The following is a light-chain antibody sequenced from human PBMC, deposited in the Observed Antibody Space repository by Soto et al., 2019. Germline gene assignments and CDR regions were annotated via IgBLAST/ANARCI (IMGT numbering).Light chain of an antibody. J-gene: IGLJ2*01. Sequence: QSALTQPASVSGSPGQSITISCTGTSSDVGGYNYVSWYRQYPGKAPKLVIYDVSYRPSGVSNRFAGSKSGNTASLTISGLEAEDEADYYCSSYTSSSTPYVLFGGGTKLTVL. CDR2: DVS. CDR1: SSDVGGYNY. V-gene: IGLV2-14*01. CDR3: SSYTSSSTPYVL.